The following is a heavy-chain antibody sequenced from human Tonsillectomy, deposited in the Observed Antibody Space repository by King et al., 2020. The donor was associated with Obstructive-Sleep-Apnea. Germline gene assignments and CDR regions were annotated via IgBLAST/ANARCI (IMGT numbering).Heavy chain of an antibody. J-gene: IGHJ4*02. CDR1: GGSISSSTYY. V-gene: IGHV4-39*07. CDR3: ARDPTQWLVDY. CDR2: IYYSGST. D-gene: IGHD6-19*01. Sequence: PLQESGPGLVKPSETLSLTCNVSGGSISSSTYYWGWIRQPPGKGLEWIGSIYYSGSTHYNPSLKSRATISLDTSKNQFSLKLSSVTAAATAMYYCARDPTQWLVDYWGQGTLVTVSS.